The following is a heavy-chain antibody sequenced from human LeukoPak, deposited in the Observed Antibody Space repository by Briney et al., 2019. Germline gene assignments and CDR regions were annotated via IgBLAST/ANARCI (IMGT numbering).Heavy chain of an antibody. V-gene: IGHV3-23*01. CDR1: GFTFSDSA. CDR2: ISCIGGST. CDR3: AKCGRRHDFWRFAF. Sequence: GESLTLSCAASGFTFSDSAMNWVRQGPGNGMEWVWSISCIGGSTYYADSVKGRWTISRDNSRNPVFLQMSSLSAEDTAVYYCAKCGRRHDFWRFAFWAQGTLVAFS. D-gene: IGHD3-3*01. J-gene: IGHJ5*01.